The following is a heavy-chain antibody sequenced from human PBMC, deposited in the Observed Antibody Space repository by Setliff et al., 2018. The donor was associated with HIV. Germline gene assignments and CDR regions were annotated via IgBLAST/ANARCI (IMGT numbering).Heavy chain of an antibody. CDR1: GGSLSSDNW. D-gene: IGHD3-22*01. V-gene: IGHV4-39*01. CDR3: ASRIYYYDSSRVLREEGFDP. Sequence: PSETLSLTCAVSGGSLSSDNWWTWIRQPPGKGLEWIGSIYYSGSTYYNPSLKSRVTISVDTSKNQFSLKLSSVTAADTAVYYCASRIYYYDSSRVLREEGFDPWGQGTLVTVSS. J-gene: IGHJ5*02. CDR2: IYYSGST.